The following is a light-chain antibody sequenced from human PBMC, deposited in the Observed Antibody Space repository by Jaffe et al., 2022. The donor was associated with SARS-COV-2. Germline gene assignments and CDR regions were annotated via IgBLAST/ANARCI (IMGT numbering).Light chain of an antibody. Sequence: QSVLTQPPSVSAAPGQKVTISCSGSSSNIGNNYVSWYQQLPGTAPKLLIYDNNKRPSGIPDRFSGSKSGTSATLGITGLQTGDEADYYCGTWDTGLSGNVFGTGTKVTVL. CDR2: DNN. V-gene: IGLV1-51*01. CDR3: GTWDTGLSGNV. CDR1: SSNIGNNY. J-gene: IGLJ1*01.